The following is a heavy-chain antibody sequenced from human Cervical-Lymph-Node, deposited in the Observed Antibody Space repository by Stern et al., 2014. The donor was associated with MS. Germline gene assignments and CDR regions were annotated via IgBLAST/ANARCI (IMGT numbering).Heavy chain of an antibody. Sequence: EVQLVESGGGLVQPGGTLRLSCVASGFTFSNYWMHWVRQAPGKGLGWVSLINMEGRATNHADSVKGRFSISRDNAKNTLYLEMNSLRAEDTAVYYCTKDTFGPEDYWGQGVSVTVSS. D-gene: IGHD3-16*01. CDR1: GFTFSNYW. V-gene: IGHV3-74*01. CDR2: INMEGRAT. J-gene: IGHJ4*02. CDR3: TKDTFGPEDY.